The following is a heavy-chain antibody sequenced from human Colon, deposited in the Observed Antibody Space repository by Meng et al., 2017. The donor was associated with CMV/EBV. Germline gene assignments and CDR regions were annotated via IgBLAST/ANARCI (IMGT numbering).Heavy chain of an antibody. CDR3: ARDARGYCSGGSCLY. CDR2: ISGSGGST. CDR1: GFTFSSYA. D-gene: IGHD2-15*01. J-gene: IGHJ4*02. V-gene: IGHV3-23*01. Sequence: GESLKISCAASGFTFSSYAMSWVHQAPGKGLEWVSAISGSGGSTYYADSVKGRFTISRDNSKNTLYLQMNSLRAEDTAVYYCARDARGYCSGGSCLYWGQGTLVTVSS.